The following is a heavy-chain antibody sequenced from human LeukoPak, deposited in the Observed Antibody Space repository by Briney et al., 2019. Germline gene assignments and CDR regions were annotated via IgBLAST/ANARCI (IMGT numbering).Heavy chain of an antibody. CDR2: INPSGGST. J-gene: IGHJ4*02. V-gene: IGHV1-46*01. D-gene: IGHD1/OR15-1a*01. Sequence: ASVKVSCKASGYTFTSYYMHWVRQAPGQGLEWMGIINPSGGSTSYAQKFQGRVAMTRDTSTSTVYMELSSLRSEDTAVYYCASNKGPPTPPDYWGQGTLVTVSS. CDR3: ASNKGPPTPPDY. CDR1: GYTFTSYY.